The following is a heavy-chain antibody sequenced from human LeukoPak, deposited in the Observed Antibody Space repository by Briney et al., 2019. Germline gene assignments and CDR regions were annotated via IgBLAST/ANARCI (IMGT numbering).Heavy chain of an antibody. CDR1: GYTFTSYD. D-gene: IGHD3-9*01. J-gene: IGHJ4*02. CDR2: MNPHSGNT. CDR3: KRKTAYDILTGYNRPIDY. V-gene: IGHV1-8*01. Sequence: HVASVKVSCKASGYTFTSYDINWVRQATGQGLEWMGWMNPHSGNTGYAQKFQGRVTMTRNTSISTAYMELSSLRSEDTAVYFFKRKTAYDILTGYNRPIDYWGQGTLVTVSS.